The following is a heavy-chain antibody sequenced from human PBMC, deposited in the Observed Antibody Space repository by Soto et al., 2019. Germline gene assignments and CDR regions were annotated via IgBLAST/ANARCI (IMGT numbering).Heavy chain of an antibody. CDR3: ARSRAGSITIFGVVTTRYYYYGMDV. CDR1: GGTFSSYA. CDR2: IIPIFGTA. D-gene: IGHD3-3*01. Sequence: SVKVSCKASGGTFSSYAISWVRQAPGQGLEWMGGIIPIFGTANYAQKFQGRVTITADESTSTAYMELSSLRSEDTAVYYCARSRAGSITIFGVVTTRYYYYGMDVWGQGTTVTVSS. J-gene: IGHJ6*02. V-gene: IGHV1-69*13.